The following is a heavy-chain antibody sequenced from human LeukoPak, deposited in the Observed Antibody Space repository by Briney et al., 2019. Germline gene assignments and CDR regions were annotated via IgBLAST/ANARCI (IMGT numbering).Heavy chain of an antibody. J-gene: IGHJ4*02. CDR2: ISASGGTT. V-gene: IGHV3-23*01. Sequence: PGGSLRLSCAASGFTFSTYAMSWVRQAPGKGLEWVSGISASGGTTYYADSVKGRFTISRDNSKNTLYLQMNSLRAEDTAVYYCAKTLLRAVAARVYYFDYWGQGTLVTVSS. D-gene: IGHD6-19*01. CDR1: GFTFSTYA. CDR3: AKTLLRAVAARVYYFDY.